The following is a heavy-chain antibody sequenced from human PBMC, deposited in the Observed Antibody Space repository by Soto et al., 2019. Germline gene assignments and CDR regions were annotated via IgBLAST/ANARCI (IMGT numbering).Heavy chain of an antibody. V-gene: IGHV4-31*03. Sequence: QVQLQESGPGLVKPSQTLSLTCTVSGGSISSGGYYWSWIRQHPGKGLEWIGYIYYSGSTYYNPSLKSRLTISVDTSKNQFSLKLSSVTAADTAVYYCARLITQQLVPWWFDPWGQGTLVTVSS. CDR3: ARLITQQLVPWWFDP. J-gene: IGHJ5*02. CDR2: IYYSGST. D-gene: IGHD6-13*01. CDR1: GGSISSGGYY.